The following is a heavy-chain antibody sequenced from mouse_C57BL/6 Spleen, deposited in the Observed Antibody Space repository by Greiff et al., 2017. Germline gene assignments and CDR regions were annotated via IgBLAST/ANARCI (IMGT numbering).Heavy chain of an antibody. Sequence: DVQLQESGGDLVKPGGSLKLSCAASGFTFSSYGMSWVRQTPDKRLEWVATISSGGSYTYYPDSVKGRFTISRDNAKNTLYLQMSSLKSEDTAMYYCARGDFYAMDYWGQGTSVTVSS. CDR1: GFTFSSYG. J-gene: IGHJ4*01. CDR2: ISSGGSYT. V-gene: IGHV5-6*01. CDR3: ARGDFYAMDY.